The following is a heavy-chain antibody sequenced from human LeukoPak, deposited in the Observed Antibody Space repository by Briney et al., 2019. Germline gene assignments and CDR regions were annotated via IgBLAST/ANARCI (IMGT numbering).Heavy chain of an antibody. CDR3: ARAGAVANYGMDV. CDR2: ISSSSSYI. CDR1: GFTFSSYS. D-gene: IGHD6-19*01. J-gene: IGHJ6*04. V-gene: IGHV3-21*01. Sequence: GGSLRLSCAASGFTFSSYSMNWVRQAPGKGLEWVSSISSSSSYIYYADSVKGRFTISRDNAKNSLYLQMNSLRAEDTAVYYCARAGAVANYGMDVWGKGTTLTVSS.